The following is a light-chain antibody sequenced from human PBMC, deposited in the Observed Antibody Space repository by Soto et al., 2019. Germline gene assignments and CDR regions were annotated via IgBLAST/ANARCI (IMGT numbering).Light chain of an antibody. CDR3: QQYGSSQT. CDR2: GAS. CDR1: QSVSSSY. J-gene: IGKJ4*01. Sequence: EIVLTQSPGTLSLSPGERATLSCRASQSVSSSYLAWYQQKPGQAPRLLIYGASSRATGILDRFSGSGSGTDFTLTISRLEPEDFAVYYCQQYGSSQTFGGGTKV. V-gene: IGKV3-20*01.